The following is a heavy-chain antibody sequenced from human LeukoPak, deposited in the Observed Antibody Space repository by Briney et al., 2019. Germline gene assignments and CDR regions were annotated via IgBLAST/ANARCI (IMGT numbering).Heavy chain of an antibody. CDR2: ISAYNGNT. CDR1: GGTFSSYG. V-gene: IGHV1-18*01. J-gene: IGHJ6*03. CDR3: ARLGGVVLYYYYYMDV. D-gene: IGHD3-3*01. Sequence: GASVNVSCKASGGTFSSYGISWVRQAPGQGLEWMGGISAYNGNTNYAQKLQGRVTMTTDTSTSTAYMELRSLRSDDTAVYYCARLGGVVLYYYYYMDVWGKGTTVTVSS.